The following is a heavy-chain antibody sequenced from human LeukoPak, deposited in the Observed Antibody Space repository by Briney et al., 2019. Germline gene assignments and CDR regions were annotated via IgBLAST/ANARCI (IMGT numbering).Heavy chain of an antibody. CDR1: GFTFSSYG. V-gene: IGHV3-33*01. J-gene: IGHJ4*02. CDR2: IWPDGSNR. Sequence: PGTSLRLSCAASGFTFSSYGMHWVRQAPGKGLEWVAYIWPDGSNRDHGDAVKGRFTISRDNSKNVLHLQMNSLRAEDTGVYYCARDGPRYDIDNWGQGNLVTVSS. D-gene: IGHD3-3*01. CDR3: ARDGPRYDIDN.